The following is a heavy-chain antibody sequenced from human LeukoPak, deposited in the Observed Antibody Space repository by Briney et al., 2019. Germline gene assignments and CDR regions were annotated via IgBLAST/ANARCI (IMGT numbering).Heavy chain of an antibody. CDR3: AREGGSYDSSGYVDY. CDR2: IYYSGST. CDR1: GGSISSYY. Sequence: SETLSLTCTVSGGSISSYYWSWIRQPPGKGLEWIGYIYYSGSTNYDPSLKSRVTISVDTSKNQFSLKLSSVTAADTAVYYCAREGGSYDSSGYVDYWGQGTLVTVSS. V-gene: IGHV4-59*01. J-gene: IGHJ4*02. D-gene: IGHD3-22*01.